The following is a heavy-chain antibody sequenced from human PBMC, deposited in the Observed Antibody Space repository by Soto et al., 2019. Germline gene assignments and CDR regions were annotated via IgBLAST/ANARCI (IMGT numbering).Heavy chain of an antibody. Sequence: PGGSLRLSCEGPGFTFSYYGFRWVRQAPGKGLEWVAMISYDGSDRYYRDSVQGRFTISRDDSKNTVFLQMNSLRTEDTAMYYCARSTYCNGGSCYPQYWGPGTLVTVSS. J-gene: IGHJ4*02. D-gene: IGHD2-15*01. V-gene: IGHV3-30*03. CDR3: ARSTYCNGGSCYPQY. CDR2: ISYDGSDR. CDR1: GFTFSYYG.